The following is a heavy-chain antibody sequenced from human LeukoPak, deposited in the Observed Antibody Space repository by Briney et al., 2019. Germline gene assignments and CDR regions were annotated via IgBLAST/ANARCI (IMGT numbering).Heavy chain of an antibody. Sequence: GASVKVSRKASGYTFTSYYMHRVRQAPGQGLEWMGIINPSGGSTSYAQKFQDRVTMTRDMSTSTAYMELSSLRSEDTAVYYCARGEVTWIQLWLQNWFDPWGQGTLVTVSS. CDR1: GYTFTSYY. V-gene: IGHV1-46*01. J-gene: IGHJ5*02. D-gene: IGHD5-18*01. CDR2: INPSGGST. CDR3: ARGEVTWIQLWLQNWFDP.